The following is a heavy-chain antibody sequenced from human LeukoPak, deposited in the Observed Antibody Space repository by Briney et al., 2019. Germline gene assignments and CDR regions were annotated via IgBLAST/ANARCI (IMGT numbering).Heavy chain of an antibody. CDR3: TTGHSDYYGSGSQDDFDY. CDR2: ISYDGSNK. CDR1: GLTFSSYA. J-gene: IGHJ4*02. Sequence: GGSLRLSCAASGLTFSSYAMHWVRQAPGKGLEWVAVISYDGSNKYYADSVKGRFDISSDNSKNTLYLQMNSVRDEDTAVYYGTTGHSDYYGSGSQDDFDYWGQGTLVTVSS. V-gene: IGHV3-30*01. D-gene: IGHD3-10*01.